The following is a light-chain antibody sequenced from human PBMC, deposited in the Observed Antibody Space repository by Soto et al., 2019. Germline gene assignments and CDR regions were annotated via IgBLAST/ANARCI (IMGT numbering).Light chain of an antibody. Sequence: AIRMTQSPSSLSASTGDRVTITCRASQGISNYLAWYQQKPGKAPKVLIHAASTLQGGVPSRFSGSGSGTDFTLTISYLKSEDFATYYCQQYYTHPWTFGQGTKVEIK. CDR2: AAS. J-gene: IGKJ1*01. CDR1: QGISNY. V-gene: IGKV1-8*01. CDR3: QQYYTHPWT.